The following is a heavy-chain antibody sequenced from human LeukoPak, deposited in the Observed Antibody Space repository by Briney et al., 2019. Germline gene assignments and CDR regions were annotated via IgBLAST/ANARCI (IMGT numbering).Heavy chain of an antibody. J-gene: IGHJ4*02. D-gene: IGHD6-13*01. V-gene: IGHV3-33*08. CDR1: GFTFDSYA. CDR3: ARVAPIYSSSLYYLDC. CDR2: IWYDGGNK. Sequence: TGGSLRLSCEASGFTFDSYAIHWVRQAPGKGLEGVAVIWYDGGNKYYADSVTGRFTISRDNSKNKLYLQMNSLRAEDTAVYYCARVAPIYSSSLYYLDCWGQGTLVTVSS.